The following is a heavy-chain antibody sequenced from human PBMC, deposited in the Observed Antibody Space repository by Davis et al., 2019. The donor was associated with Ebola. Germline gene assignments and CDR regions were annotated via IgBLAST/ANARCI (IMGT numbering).Heavy chain of an antibody. Sequence: AASVKVSCKASGYTFTGYYMHWVRQAPGQGLEWMGWINPNSGGTNYSQKFQGRVTITRDTSASTAYMDLSSLRSEDTAVYYCAREDTAMVTVDYWGQGTLVTVSS. D-gene: IGHD5-18*01. CDR3: AREDTAMVTVDY. J-gene: IGHJ4*02. CDR2: INPNSGGT. CDR1: GYTFTGYY. V-gene: IGHV1-2*02.